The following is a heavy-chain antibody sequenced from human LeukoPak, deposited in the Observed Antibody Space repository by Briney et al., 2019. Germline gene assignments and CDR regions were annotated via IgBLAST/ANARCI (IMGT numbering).Heavy chain of an antibody. J-gene: IGHJ4*02. CDR3: ETQIHGYGEETFDY. CDR1: GYTLTELS. Sequence: ASVKVSCKVSGYTLTELSMHWVRQAPGKGLEWMGGFDPEDGETIYAQKFQGRVTMTEDTSTDTAYMELSSLRSEDTAVYYCETQIHGYGEETFDYWGQGTRVPVPS. V-gene: IGHV1-24*01. CDR2: FDPEDGET. D-gene: IGHD5-18*01.